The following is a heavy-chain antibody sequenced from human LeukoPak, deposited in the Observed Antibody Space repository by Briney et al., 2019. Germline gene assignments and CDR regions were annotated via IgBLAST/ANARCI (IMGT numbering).Heavy chain of an antibody. J-gene: IGHJ6*04. CDR3: ARFTRLGQIATIFGVVINIKGGYWDV. Sequence: SETLSLTCAVYGGSFSGYYWSWIRQPPGKGLEWIGEINHSGSTNYNPSLKSRVTISVDTSKNQFSLKLSSVTAVDTAVYYCARFTRLGQIATIFGVVINIKGGYWDVWGKGTTVTVSS. CDR2: INHSGST. CDR1: GGSFSGYY. V-gene: IGHV4-34*01. D-gene: IGHD3-3*01.